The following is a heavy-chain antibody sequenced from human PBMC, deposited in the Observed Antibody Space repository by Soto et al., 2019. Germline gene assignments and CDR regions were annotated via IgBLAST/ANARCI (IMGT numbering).Heavy chain of an antibody. V-gene: IGHV4-30-4*01. Sequence: NPSETLSLTCTVSGGSISSGXXSXSWIRQPPGEGLEWIGYIYYSGRTXPXXXLNSRLTISVDTSKNXFSLKLSSVTAAXXXXXYCARDRXXXXXLPAAGEXXXXXMDV. CDR3: ARDRXXXXXLPAAGEXXXXXMDV. J-gene: IGHJ6*01. D-gene: IGHD2-2*01. CDR1: GGSISSGXXS. CDR2: IYYSGRT.